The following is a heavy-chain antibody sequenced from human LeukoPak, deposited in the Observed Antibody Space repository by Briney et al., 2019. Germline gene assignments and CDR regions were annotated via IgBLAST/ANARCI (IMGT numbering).Heavy chain of an antibody. D-gene: IGHD6-13*01. CDR2: INPNSGGT. V-gene: IGHV1-2*02. CDR1: GYTFTGYY. Sequence: ASVKVSCKASGYTFTGYYMHWVRQAPGQGLEWVGWINPNSGGTNYAQKFQGRVTMTRDTSISTAYMELSRLRSDDTAVYYCARKKSSSGYDYWGRGPLVPVSS. J-gene: IGHJ4*02. CDR3: ARKKSSSGYDY.